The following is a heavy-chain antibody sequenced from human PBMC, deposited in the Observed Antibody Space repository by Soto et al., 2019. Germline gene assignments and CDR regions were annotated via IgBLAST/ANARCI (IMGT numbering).Heavy chain of an antibody. J-gene: IGHJ4*02. CDR3: AKTPASLVCFAS. CDR1: GYTFTSYG. Sequence: ASVKVSCKASGYTFTSYGISWVRQAPGQGLEWMGWISAYNGNTNYAQKLQGRVTMTTDTSTSTAYMELRSLRSDDTAVYYCAKTPASLVCFASWGQGPLVTSPQ. V-gene: IGHV1-18*01. D-gene: IGHD3-16*01. CDR2: ISAYNGNT.